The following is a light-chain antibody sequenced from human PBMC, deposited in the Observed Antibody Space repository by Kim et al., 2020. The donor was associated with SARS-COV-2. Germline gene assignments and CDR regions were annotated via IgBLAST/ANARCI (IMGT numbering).Light chain of an antibody. Sequence: ASVGDRVTITCRASQSISVWLAWYQQKPGKAPKLLISKASSLESGVPSRFSGSGSGTEFTLSINTLQPDDVGTYYCQRYDVLPWTFGQGTKVDIK. CDR2: KAS. CDR1: QSISVW. CDR3: QRYDVLPWT. J-gene: IGKJ1*01. V-gene: IGKV1-5*03.